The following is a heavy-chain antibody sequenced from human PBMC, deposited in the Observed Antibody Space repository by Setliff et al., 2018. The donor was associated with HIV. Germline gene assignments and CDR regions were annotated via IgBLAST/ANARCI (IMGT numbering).Heavy chain of an antibody. CDR3: ARQAWHSGRNGYFVDY. V-gene: IGHV4-38-2*02. CDR1: GYSITNGYY. D-gene: IGHD2-15*01. Sequence: SETPSLTCSVSGYSITNGYYWGWFRQSPGKGLEWIATIYQTGSIYYNPSLQNRVTLLLDMSKNQFSLKLSSVTAADTAVYYCARQAWHSGRNGYFVDYWGQGTLVTVSS. CDR2: IYQTGSI. J-gene: IGHJ4*02.